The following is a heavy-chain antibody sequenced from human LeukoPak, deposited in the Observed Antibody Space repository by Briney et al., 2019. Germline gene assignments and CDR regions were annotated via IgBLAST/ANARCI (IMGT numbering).Heavy chain of an antibody. J-gene: IGHJ6*03. CDR3: ARYSSSSRRGYYYYMDV. Sequence: GGSLRLSCGASGFSFSSFTMNWVRQTPGKGLELVAYISGGSTTIHYADSVKGRFTISRDNAKNSLFLQMNSLRAEDTAVYYCARYSSSSRRGYYYYMDVWGKGTTVTVSS. CDR1: GFSFSSFT. CDR2: ISGGSTTI. D-gene: IGHD6-6*01. V-gene: IGHV3-48*04.